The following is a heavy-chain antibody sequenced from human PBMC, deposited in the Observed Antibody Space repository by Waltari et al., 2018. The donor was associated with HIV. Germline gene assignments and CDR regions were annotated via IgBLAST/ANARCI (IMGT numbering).Heavy chain of an antibody. D-gene: IGHD4-17*01. CDR2: ISSDGSTT. Sequence: EVQLVESGGGLVQPGGSLRLTCAPSGFTFRSSWMHWVRQAPGKGLLWVACISSDGSTTNYADSVKGRLTISRDNAKNTLYLQMNSLRADDTAVYYCARENTMTYYDALDIWGQGTMVTVSS. J-gene: IGHJ3*02. V-gene: IGHV3-74*01. CDR1: GFTFRSSW. CDR3: ARENTMTYYDALDI.